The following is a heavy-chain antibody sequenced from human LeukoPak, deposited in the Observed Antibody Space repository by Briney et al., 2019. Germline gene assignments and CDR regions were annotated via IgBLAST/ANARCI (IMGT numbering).Heavy chain of an antibody. CDR3: ARGAGYSGSYYHPPQVDY. V-gene: IGHV1-2*02. Sequence: ASVKVSCKASGYTFTGYYMHWVRQAPGQGLEWMGWINPNSGGTNYAQKFQGRVTMTRDTSISTAYMELSRLRSDDTAVYYCARGAGYSGSYYHPPQVDYWGQGILVTVSS. CDR1: GYTFTGYY. CDR2: INPNSGGT. J-gene: IGHJ4*02. D-gene: IGHD1-26*01.